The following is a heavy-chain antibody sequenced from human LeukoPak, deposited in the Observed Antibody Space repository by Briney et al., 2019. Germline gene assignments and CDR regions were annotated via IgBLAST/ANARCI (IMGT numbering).Heavy chain of an antibody. CDR1: GFTFSSYW. J-gene: IGHJ4*02. D-gene: IGHD5-24*01. Sequence: GGSLRLSCAASGFTFSSYWMHWVRQAPGKGLVWVSCISRDGTTTRYADSVRGRFTISRDNAKSTLYLQINSLRPEDTAVYYCARDESQEMVTIRGFDYWGQGTLVTVSS. CDR2: ISRDGTTT. V-gene: IGHV3-74*01. CDR3: ARDESQEMVTIRGFDY.